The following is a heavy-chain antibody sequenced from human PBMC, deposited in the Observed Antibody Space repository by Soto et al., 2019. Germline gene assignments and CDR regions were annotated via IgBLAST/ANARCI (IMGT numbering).Heavy chain of an antibody. D-gene: IGHD2-8*01. CDR1: GFTFSSYA. J-gene: IGHJ4*02. CDR3: AKAHGVLMVYAIPGY. V-gene: IGHV3-23*01. CDR2: ISGSGGST. Sequence: GGSLRLSCAASGFTFSSYAMSWVRQAPGKGLEWVSAISGSGGSTYYADSVKVRFTISRDNSKNTLYLQMNSLRAEDTAVYYCAKAHGVLMVYAIPGYWGQGTLVTVSS.